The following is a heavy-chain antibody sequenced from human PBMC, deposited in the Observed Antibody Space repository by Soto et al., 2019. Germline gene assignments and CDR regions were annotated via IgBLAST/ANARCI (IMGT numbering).Heavy chain of an antibody. CDR1: GCTFTSYD. D-gene: IGHD1-1*01. CDR3: ARAWNLMYDY. CDR2: INPSGGST. V-gene: IGHV1-46*01. Sequence: DSVQVSCQASGCTFTSYDMKWLRQAPGQGLEWMGIINPSGGSTSYAQKFQGRVTMTRDTSTSTVYMELSSLRSEDTAVYYCARAWNLMYDYWGQGNLVTVSS. J-gene: IGHJ4*02.